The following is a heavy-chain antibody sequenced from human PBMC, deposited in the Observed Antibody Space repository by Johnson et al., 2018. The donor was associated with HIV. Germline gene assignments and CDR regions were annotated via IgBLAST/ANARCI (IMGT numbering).Heavy chain of an antibody. D-gene: IGHD6-6*01. CDR3: ATVHSSSDAFDI. CDR2: ISYDGSNK. J-gene: IGHJ3*02. CDR1: GFTVSSNY. Sequence: VQLVESGGGLVQPGGSLRLSCAASGFTVSSNYMSWVRQAPGKGLEWVAVISYDGSNKYYADSVKGRFTISRDNSKNTLYLQMNSLRAEDTAVYYCATVHSSSDAFDIWGQGTMVTVSS. V-gene: IGHV3-30*03.